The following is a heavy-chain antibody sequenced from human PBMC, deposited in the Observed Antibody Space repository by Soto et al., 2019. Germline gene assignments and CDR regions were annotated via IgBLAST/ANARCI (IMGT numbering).Heavy chain of an antibody. J-gene: IGHJ4*02. CDR2: IYYSGNT. Sequence: SETLSLTCTVSGGSISSSSYYWGWIRQPPGKGLEWIGSIYYSGNTYYNPSLKSRVTISVDTAKNQFSLKLSSVTAADTAVYYCARQYYFGSGSYYNRPIDFWGQGTLVTVSS. V-gene: IGHV4-39*01. D-gene: IGHD3-10*01. CDR3: ARQYYFGSGSYYNRPIDF. CDR1: GGSISSSSYY.